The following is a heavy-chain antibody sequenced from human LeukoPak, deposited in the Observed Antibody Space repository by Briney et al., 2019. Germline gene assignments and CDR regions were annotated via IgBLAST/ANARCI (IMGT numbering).Heavy chain of an antibody. V-gene: IGHV4-61*02. CDR3: ARDRIPGSGGNPYYYYGMDV. CDR1: GGSISSGSYY. CDR2: IYTSGST. Sequence: PSQTLSLTCTVSGGSISSGSYYWSWIRQPAGKGLEWIGRIYTSGSTNYNPSLKSRVTISVDTSKNQFSLKLSSVTAADTAVYYCARDRIPGSGGNPYYYYGMDVWGQGTTVTVSS. J-gene: IGHJ6*02. D-gene: IGHD2-15*01.